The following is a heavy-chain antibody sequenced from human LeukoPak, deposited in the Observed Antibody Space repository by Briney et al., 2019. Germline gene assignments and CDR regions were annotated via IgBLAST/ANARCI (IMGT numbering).Heavy chain of an antibody. D-gene: IGHD2-8*01. V-gene: IGHV3-7*01. J-gene: IGHJ4*02. Sequence: GRSLRLSCVASGFTFSSYWMTWVRQAPGKGLEWVGNIKEDGSAKYYVGSVKGRFTISRDNAKNSLYLQMSSLRPEDTAVYYCARGGVYFDYWGQGTLVTVSS. CDR1: GFTFSSYW. CDR2: IKEDGSAK. CDR3: ARGGVYFDY.